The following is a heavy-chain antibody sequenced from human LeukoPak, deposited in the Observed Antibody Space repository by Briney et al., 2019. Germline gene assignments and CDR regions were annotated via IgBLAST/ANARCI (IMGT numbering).Heavy chain of an antibody. CDR2: INPSGDVR. D-gene: IGHD6-19*01. Sequence: GASVKVSCKASGYTFGTHWMHWVRQAPGQGLEWMGIINPSGDVRSYAQKFKGRVTMTRNTSISTAYMELSSLRSEDTAVYYCARVERGVAGTWYFDLWGRGTLVTVSS. CDR3: ARVERGVAGTWYFDL. J-gene: IGHJ2*01. CDR1: GYTFGTHW. V-gene: IGHV1-46*01.